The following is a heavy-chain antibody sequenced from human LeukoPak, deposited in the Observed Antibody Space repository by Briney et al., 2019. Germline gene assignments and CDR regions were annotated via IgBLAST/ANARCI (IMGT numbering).Heavy chain of an antibody. CDR1: GGTFSSYA. Sequence: ASVKVSCKASGGTFSSYAISWVRQAPGQGLGWMGRIIPILGIANYAQKFQGRVTITADKSTSTAYMELSSLRSEDTAVYYCARAREMATDHDAFDIWGQGTMVAVSS. CDR3: ARAREMATDHDAFDI. CDR2: IIPILGIA. J-gene: IGHJ3*02. V-gene: IGHV1-69*04. D-gene: IGHD5-24*01.